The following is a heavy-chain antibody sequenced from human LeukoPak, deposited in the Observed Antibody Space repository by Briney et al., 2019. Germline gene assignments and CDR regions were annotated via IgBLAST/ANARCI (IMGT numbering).Heavy chain of an antibody. CDR3: AKASHLHGGYYPY. V-gene: IGHV3-23*01. Sequence: PGGSLRLSCEASGFTFSSYAMSWVRQAPGKGLEWVSAISGSGGSTYYADSVKGRFTISRDNSKNTLYLQMNSLRAEDTAVYYCAKASHLHGGYYPYWGQGTLVTVSS. CDR2: ISGSGGST. D-gene: IGHD3-22*01. CDR1: GFTFSSYA. J-gene: IGHJ4*02.